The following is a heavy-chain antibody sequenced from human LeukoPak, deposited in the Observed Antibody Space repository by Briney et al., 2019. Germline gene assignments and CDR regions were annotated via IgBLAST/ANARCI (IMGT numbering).Heavy chain of an antibody. CDR2: IYHSGST. J-gene: IGHJ4*02. Sequence: SLETLFLTCTVSGGSISSGGYYWSWIRQPPGKGLEWIGYIYHSGSTYYNPSLKSRVTISVDRSKNQFSLELSSVTAADTAVYYCARVVIAAAGPYFDYWGQGTLVTVSS. D-gene: IGHD6-13*01. V-gene: IGHV4-30-2*01. CDR1: GGSISSGGYY. CDR3: ARVVIAAAGPYFDY.